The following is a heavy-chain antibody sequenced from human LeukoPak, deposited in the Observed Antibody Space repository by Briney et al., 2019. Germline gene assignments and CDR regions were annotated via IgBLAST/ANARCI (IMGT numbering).Heavy chain of an antibody. Sequence: GGSLRLSCAASGFTFSSFAMSWVRQAPGQGLEWVSAISDNSGNTYYADSVKGRFTISRDNSKNTLYLQMNSLRAEDTAVYYCAKDFRRGGPFDYWGQGTLVTVSS. J-gene: IGHJ4*02. CDR1: GFTFSSFA. CDR3: AKDFRRGGPFDY. V-gene: IGHV3-23*01. D-gene: IGHD3-16*01. CDR2: ISDNSGNT.